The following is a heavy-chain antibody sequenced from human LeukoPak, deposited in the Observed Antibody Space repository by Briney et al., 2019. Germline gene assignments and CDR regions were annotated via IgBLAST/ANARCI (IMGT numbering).Heavy chain of an antibody. J-gene: IGHJ4*02. CDR1: GGSISSYY. CDR3: AREENSYDSSGFHRFFDY. D-gene: IGHD3-22*01. CDR2: IYYSGST. Sequence: KPSETLSLTCTVSGGSISSYYWSWIRQPPGKGLEWIGYIYYSGSTNYNPSLKSRVTIPVDTSKNQFSLKLSSVTAADTAVYYCAREENSYDSSGFHRFFDYWGQGTLVTVSS. V-gene: IGHV4-59*12.